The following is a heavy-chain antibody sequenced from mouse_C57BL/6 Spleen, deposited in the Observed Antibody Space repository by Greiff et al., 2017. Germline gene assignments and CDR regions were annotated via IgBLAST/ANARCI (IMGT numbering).Heavy chain of an antibody. CDR2: ISNGGGST. V-gene: IGHV5-12*01. Sequence: DVKLVESGGGLVQPGGSLKLSCAASGFTFSDYYMYWVRQTPEKRLEWVAYISNGGGSTYYPDTVKGRFTISRDNAKNTLYLQMSRLKSEDTAMYYWASHYYGSRYYFDYWGQGTTLTVSS. J-gene: IGHJ2*01. CDR1: GFTFSDYY. D-gene: IGHD1-1*01. CDR3: ASHYYGSRYYFDY.